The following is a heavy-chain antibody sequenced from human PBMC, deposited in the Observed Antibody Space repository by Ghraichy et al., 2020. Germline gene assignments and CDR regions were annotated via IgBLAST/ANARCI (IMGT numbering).Heavy chain of an antibody. CDR2: ISSDSRNV. Sequence: GEYLNISCVASGFTFSTYTMTWVRQAPGKGLEYVSSISSDSRNVHSADSVKGRFTISRDNAQNSLYLQMSSLRAEDTAVYYCVKGDARDYWGQGTLVTVSS. CDR3: VKGDARDY. J-gene: IGHJ4*02. CDR1: GFTFSTYT. V-gene: IGHV3-21*01. D-gene: IGHD3-10*01.